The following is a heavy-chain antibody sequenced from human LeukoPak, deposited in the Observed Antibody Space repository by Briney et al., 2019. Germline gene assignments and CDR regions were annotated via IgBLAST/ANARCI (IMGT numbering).Heavy chain of an antibody. D-gene: IGHD4-17*01. Sequence: ASVKVSCKASGYTFSDPYMQWVRQAPGQGFEWLGWINPNSGDTSYARKFRGRVTMTRDMSLSTAYMELRRLTYDDTAVYYCARGALDPETVTNYFEYWAQGTLVTVSS. CDR3: ARGALDPETVTNYFEY. CDR2: INPNSGDT. CDR1: GYTFSDPY. J-gene: IGHJ4*02. V-gene: IGHV1-2*02.